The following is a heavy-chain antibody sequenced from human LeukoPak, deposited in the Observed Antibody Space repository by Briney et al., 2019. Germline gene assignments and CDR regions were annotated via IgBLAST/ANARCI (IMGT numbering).Heavy chain of an antibody. CDR2: INHSGST. Sequence: SEALSLTCAVYGGSFSGYYWSWIRQPPGKGLEWIGEINHSGSTNYNPSLKSRVTISVDTSKNQFSLKLSSVTAADTAVYYCARRRDGYNFRGPFDYWGQGTLVTVSS. V-gene: IGHV4-34*01. D-gene: IGHD5-24*01. CDR3: ARRRDGYNFRGPFDY. CDR1: GGSFSGYY. J-gene: IGHJ4*02.